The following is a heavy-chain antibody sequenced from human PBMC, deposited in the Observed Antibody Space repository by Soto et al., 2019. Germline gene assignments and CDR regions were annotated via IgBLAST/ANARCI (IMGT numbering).Heavy chain of an antibody. CDR2: IVVGSGNT. Sequence: QMQLVQSGPEVKKPGTSVKVSCKASGFTFTSSAVQWVRQARGQRLGWIGWIVVGSGNTNYAQKFQERVTITRDMSTSTAYMQLSSLRSEDTAVYYCAAVPYYYDSSAYYFDYWGQGTLVTVSS. V-gene: IGHV1-58*01. D-gene: IGHD3-22*01. CDR1: GFTFTSSA. CDR3: AAVPYYYDSSAYYFDY. J-gene: IGHJ4*02.